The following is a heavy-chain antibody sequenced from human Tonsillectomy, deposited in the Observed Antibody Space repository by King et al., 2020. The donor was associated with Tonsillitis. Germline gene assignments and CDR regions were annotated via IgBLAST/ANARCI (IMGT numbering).Heavy chain of an antibody. CDR3: ARGQGISAASFDY. CDR1: GGSISSYY. CDR2: IYYSESS. V-gene: IGHV4-59*01. Sequence: QLQESGPRLVKPSETLSLTCTVSGGSISSYYWSWIRQPPGQGLEWIGYIYYSESSNYNPSLKSRVTMSVDTSRNQFSLKLTSVTAADTAVYYCARGQGISAASFDYWGQGTLVTVSS. D-gene: IGHD6-13*01. J-gene: IGHJ4*02.